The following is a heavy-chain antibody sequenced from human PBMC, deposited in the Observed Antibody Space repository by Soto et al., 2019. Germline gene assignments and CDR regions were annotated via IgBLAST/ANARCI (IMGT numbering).Heavy chain of an antibody. CDR3: ARLKRITGTSVWFDY. V-gene: IGHV4-61*01. D-gene: IGHD1-20*01. CDR2: VYRTGIT. J-gene: IGHJ4*02. CDR1: GASVSSETHF. Sequence: SETLSLTCRVSGASVSSETHFWTWIRQPPGKGLEWIGYVYRTGITNSNPALTSRVTVSADRSKNKFSLTLRSVTAADTAVYYCARLKRITGTSVWFDYWGQGTLVTVSS.